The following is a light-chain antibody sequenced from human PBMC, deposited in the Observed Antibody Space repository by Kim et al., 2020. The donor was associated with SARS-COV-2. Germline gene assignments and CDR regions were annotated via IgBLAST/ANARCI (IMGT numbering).Light chain of an antibody. CDR1: KLGDKY. CDR3: QAWDSSPYF. Sequence: SYELTQPPSVSVSPGQTASITCSGDKLGDKYACWYQQKPGQSPVLVIYQDSKRPSGIPERFSGSNSGNTATLTISGTQALDEADYYCQAWDSSPYFFGTGTKVTVL. J-gene: IGLJ1*01. V-gene: IGLV3-1*01. CDR2: QDS.